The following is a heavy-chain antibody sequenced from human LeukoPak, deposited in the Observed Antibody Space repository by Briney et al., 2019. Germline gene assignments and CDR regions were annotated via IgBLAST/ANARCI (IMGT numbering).Heavy chain of an antibody. CDR2: IIPILGIA. V-gene: IGHV1-69*04. CDR1: GGTFSSYA. D-gene: IGHD6-19*01. Sequence: SVKVSCKASGGTFSSYAISWVRQAPGQGLEWMGRIIPILGIANYAQKFQGRVTITADKSTSTAYMELSSLRSEDTAVYYCARGGIAVAGKDYWGQGTLVTVSS. CDR3: ARGGIAVAGKDY. J-gene: IGHJ4*02.